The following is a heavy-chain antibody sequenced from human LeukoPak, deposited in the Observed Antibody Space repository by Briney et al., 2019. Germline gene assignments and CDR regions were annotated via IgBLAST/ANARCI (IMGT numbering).Heavy chain of an antibody. CDR2: IYPGDSDT. D-gene: IGHD1-1*01. V-gene: IGHV5-51*01. CDR1: GYSFTSYW. Sequence: GEALKISCKGSGYSFTSYWIAWVRQMPGKGLEWLGIIYPGDSDTRYSPSFQGQVTISADKSISTAYLQWSSLKASDTAIYYCARVAGTTRGDYWGQGTLVTVSS. CDR3: ARVAGTTRGDY. J-gene: IGHJ4*02.